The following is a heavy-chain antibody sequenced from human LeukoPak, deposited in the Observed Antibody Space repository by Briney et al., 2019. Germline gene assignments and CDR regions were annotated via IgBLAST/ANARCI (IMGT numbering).Heavy chain of an antibody. D-gene: IGHD3-22*01. CDR1: GYTFTGYY. CDR2: INPNSGGT. Sequence: ASVKVSCKASGYTFTGYYMHWVRQAPGQGLEWMGWINPNSGGTNYAQKFQGRVTMTRDMSTSTVYMELSSLRSEDTAVYYCARASYSYDISGWVPFDYWGQGTLVTVSS. CDR3: ARASYSYDISGWVPFDY. V-gene: IGHV1-2*02. J-gene: IGHJ4*02.